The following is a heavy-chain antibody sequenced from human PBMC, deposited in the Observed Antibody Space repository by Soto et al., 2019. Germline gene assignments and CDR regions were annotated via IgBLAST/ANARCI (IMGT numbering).Heavy chain of an antibody. CDR3: ARERRLQSPLDY. V-gene: IGHV3-33*01. CDR1: GFTFSSYG. J-gene: IGHJ4*02. Sequence: QVQLVESGGGVVQPGRSLRLSCAASGFTFSSYGMHWVRQAPGKGLEWVAVIWYDGSNKYYADSVKGRFTISRDNSKNTLYLQMNSLRAEDTAVYYCARERRLQSPLDYWGQGTLVTVSS. D-gene: IGHD6-25*01. CDR2: IWYDGSNK.